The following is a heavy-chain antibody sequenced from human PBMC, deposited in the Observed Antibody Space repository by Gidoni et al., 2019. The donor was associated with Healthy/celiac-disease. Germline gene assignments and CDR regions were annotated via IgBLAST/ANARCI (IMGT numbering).Heavy chain of an antibody. CDR2: IKQDGSEK. V-gene: IGHV3-7*03. CDR1: GFTFSSYW. D-gene: IGHD3-9*01. Sequence: EVQLVESGGGLVQPGGSLRLSCAASGFTFSSYWMSWVRKAPGKGLEWVANIKQDGSEKYYVDSVKGRFTISRDNAKNSLYLQMNSLRAEDTAVYYCARDGRSTRYYDILTGYYTALFDYWGQGTLVTVSS. J-gene: IGHJ4*02. CDR3: ARDGRSTRYYDILTGYYTALFDY.